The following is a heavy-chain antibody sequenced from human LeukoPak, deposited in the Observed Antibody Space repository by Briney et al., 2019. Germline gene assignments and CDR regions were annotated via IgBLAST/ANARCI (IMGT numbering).Heavy chain of an antibody. Sequence: SETLSLTCTVSGGSVSSGSYYWSRIRQPPGKGLEWIGYIYYSGSTNYNPSFKSRIIISVDTSRNQFSLQLSSVTAADTAVYYCARIHRYCSGGACYVLDNWGQGTLVAVSS. CDR2: IYYSGST. J-gene: IGHJ4*02. CDR1: GGSVSSGSYY. V-gene: IGHV4-61*01. D-gene: IGHD2-15*01. CDR3: ARIHRYCSGGACYVLDN.